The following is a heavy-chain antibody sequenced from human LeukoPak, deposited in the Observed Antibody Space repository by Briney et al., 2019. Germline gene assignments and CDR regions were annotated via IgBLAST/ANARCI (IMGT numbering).Heavy chain of an antibody. V-gene: IGHV3-74*03. D-gene: IGHD6-19*01. CDR2: ITSDESTT. CDR3: AKDTLPVAALLDY. J-gene: IGHJ4*02. CDR1: GFTLSSYW. Sequence: PGRSLRLSCAASGFTLSSYWMHWVRQAPGKGLVWVSRITSDESTTTYADSVKGRFTISRDNAKNTLYLQMSSLRAEDTAVYYCAKDTLPVAALLDYWGQGTLVTVSS.